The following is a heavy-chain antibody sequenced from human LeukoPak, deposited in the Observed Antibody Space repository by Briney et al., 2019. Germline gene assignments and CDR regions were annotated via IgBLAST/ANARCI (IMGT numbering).Heavy chain of an antibody. CDR1: GFTFSSYA. J-gene: IGHJ4*02. CDR2: ISGSGGST. Sequence: PGGSLRLSCAASGFTFSSYAMSWVRQAPGKGLEWVSAISGSGGSTYYADSVKGRFTISRDNSKNTLYLQMNSLRAEDTAVYYCAKTVTRVVPAAGAIDYWGQGTLVTVSS. D-gene: IGHD2-2*01. V-gene: IGHV3-23*01. CDR3: AKTVTRVVPAAGAIDY.